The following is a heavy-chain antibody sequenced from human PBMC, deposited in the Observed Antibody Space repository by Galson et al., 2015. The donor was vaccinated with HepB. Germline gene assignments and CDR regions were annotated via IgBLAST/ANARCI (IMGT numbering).Heavy chain of an antibody. Sequence: SLRLSCAASGFTFSSYAMHWVRQAPGKGLEWVAVISYDGSNKYYADSVKGRFTISRDNSKNTLYLQMNSLRAEDTAVYHCARGLAAAAFDYWGQGTLVTVSS. J-gene: IGHJ4*02. V-gene: IGHV3-30-3*01. D-gene: IGHD6-13*01. CDR3: ARGLAAAAFDY. CDR2: ISYDGSNK. CDR1: GFTFSSYA.